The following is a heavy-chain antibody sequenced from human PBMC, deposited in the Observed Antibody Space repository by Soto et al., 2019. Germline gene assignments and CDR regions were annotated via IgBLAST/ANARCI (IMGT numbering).Heavy chain of an antibody. D-gene: IGHD2-2*01. CDR1: GYTFTNYD. V-gene: IGHV1-8*01. CDR3: ASVPAGRGANFFDY. CDR2: MNPNSGNT. Sequence: VASVKVSCKASGYTFTNYDINWVRQATGQGPEWMGWMNPNSGNTGYAQKFEGRVTMTRDTSLSTAYMELSSLRSEDTAVYYCASVPAGRGANFFDYWGQGTLVTVSS. J-gene: IGHJ4*02.